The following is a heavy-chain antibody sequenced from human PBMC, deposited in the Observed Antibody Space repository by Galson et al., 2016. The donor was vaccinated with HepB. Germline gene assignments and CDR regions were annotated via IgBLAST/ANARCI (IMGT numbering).Heavy chain of an antibody. CDR2: INPDGTKT. J-gene: IGHJ4*02. CDR3: VRDGMGTTPYDV. D-gene: IGHD1-7*01. CDR1: GFSSSAYW. V-gene: IGHV3-74*01. Sequence: SLRLSCAASGFSSSAYWMNWVRQAPGKGLVWVSHINPDGTKTAYVDSVKGRFTFSRDNAKNTLSLQMNNLRFEDTAVYYCVRDGMGTTPYDVWGQGTLVTVSS.